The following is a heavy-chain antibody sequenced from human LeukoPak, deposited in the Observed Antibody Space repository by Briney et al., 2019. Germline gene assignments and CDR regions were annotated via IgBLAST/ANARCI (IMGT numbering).Heavy chain of an antibody. CDR2: IYYSGST. CDR1: GGSISSSSYY. Sequence: SETLSLTCTVSGGSISSSSYYWGWIRLPPGKGLEWIGNIYYSGSTYYNPSLKSRVTISVDTSKNQFSLKLSSVTAADTAVYYCASSGSYLVAGYWGQGTLVTVSS. D-gene: IGHD1-26*01. J-gene: IGHJ4*02. CDR3: ASSGSYLVAGY. V-gene: IGHV4-39*07.